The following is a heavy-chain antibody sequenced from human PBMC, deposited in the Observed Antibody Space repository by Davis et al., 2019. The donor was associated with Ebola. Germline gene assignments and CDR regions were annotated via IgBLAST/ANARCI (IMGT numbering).Heavy chain of an antibody. CDR3: ARAPLGYYDFWSGYYKGGYFDY. V-gene: IGHV3-21*01. CDR1: GFTFSRYS. J-gene: IGHJ4*02. CDR2: FSSSSSYI. D-gene: IGHD3-3*01. Sequence: GESLKISCAASGFTFSRYSMNWVRQAPGKGLEWVSSFSSSSSYIYYADSVKGRFTISRDNAKNSLYLQMNSLRAEDTAVYYCARAPLGYYDFWSGYYKGGYFDYWGQGTLVTVSS.